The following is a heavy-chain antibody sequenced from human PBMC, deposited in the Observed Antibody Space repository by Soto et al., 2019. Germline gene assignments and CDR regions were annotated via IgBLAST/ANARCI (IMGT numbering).Heavy chain of an antibody. D-gene: IGHD3-16*02. Sequence: GGSLRLSCAASGFTFDDYAMHWVRQAPGKGLEWVSGISWNSGSIGYADYVKGRFTISRDNAKNSLYLQMNSLRAEDTALYYCARWPMITFGGVIAYMGVWGKGTTVTVSS. CDR1: GFTFDDYA. CDR2: ISWNSGSI. V-gene: IGHV3-9*01. CDR3: ARWPMITFGGVIAYMGV. J-gene: IGHJ6*03.